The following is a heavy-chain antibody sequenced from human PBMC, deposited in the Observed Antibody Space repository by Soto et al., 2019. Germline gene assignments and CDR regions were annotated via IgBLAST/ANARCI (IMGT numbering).Heavy chain of an antibody. CDR3: ASWWHYDNSGYLVY. D-gene: IGHD3-22*01. V-gene: IGHV4-30-4*01. CDR1: GGTITSVGYY. CDR2: IYPSGST. Sequence: SETLPLPCTVSGGTITSVGYYRSWIRQPPGKGLEWIGYIYPSGSTYYNPSLKSRVTISLDTSRNQFSLDLTSVTAADTAVYYCASWWHYDNSGYLVYWGQGTLVTVSS. J-gene: IGHJ4*02.